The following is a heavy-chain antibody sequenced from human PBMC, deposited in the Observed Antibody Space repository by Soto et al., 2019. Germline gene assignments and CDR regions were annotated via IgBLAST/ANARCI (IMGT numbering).Heavy chain of an antibody. Sequence: QVQLVQSGAEVKKPGSSVKVSCKASGGTFGNYAVSWVRQAPGQGLEWMGKIMPVFGTVNYAQKFQGRVTITGNKFTNTAYMELSSLRSGDTAVYYCAGVSVPGIYGEDVWGKGTTVSVSS. CDR3: AGVSVPGIYGEDV. V-gene: IGHV1-69*06. CDR1: GGTFGNYA. J-gene: IGHJ6*04. CDR2: IMPVFGTV. D-gene: IGHD2-2*01.